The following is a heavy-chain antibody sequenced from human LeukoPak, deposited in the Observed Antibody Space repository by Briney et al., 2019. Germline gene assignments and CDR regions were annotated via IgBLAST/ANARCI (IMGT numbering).Heavy chain of an antibody. J-gene: IGHJ4*02. CDR1: GFTFSDYY. V-gene: IGHV3-11*01. CDR2: ISSSGRTI. Sequence: GGSLRLSCAASGFTFSDYYMSWIRQAPGKGLEWVSYISSSGRTIYYADSVKGRFTISRDNAKNSLYLQMNSLRAEDTAVYYCAKDSSTGHYFDYWGQGTLVTVSS. CDR3: AKDSSTGHYFDY. D-gene: IGHD1-1*01.